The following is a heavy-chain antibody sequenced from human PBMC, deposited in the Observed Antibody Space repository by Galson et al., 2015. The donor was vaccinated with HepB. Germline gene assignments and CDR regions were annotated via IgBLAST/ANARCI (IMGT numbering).Heavy chain of an antibody. CDR1: GFTLSNYY. J-gene: IGHJ3*02. V-gene: IGHV3-53*01. D-gene: IGHD3-10*01. CDR3: ARDQGFMVPRAFDI. CDR2: IYSGGST. Sequence: SLRLSCAASGFTLSNYYMSWIRQAPGKGLEWVSVIYSGGSTYYADSVKGRFTISGDNSKNTLYLQMNSLRAEDTAVYYCARDQGFMVPRAFDIWGQGTMVTVSS.